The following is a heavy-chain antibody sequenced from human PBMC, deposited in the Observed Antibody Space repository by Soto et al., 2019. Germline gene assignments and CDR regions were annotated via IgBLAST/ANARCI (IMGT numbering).Heavy chain of an antibody. Sequence: QVQLVESGGGVVQPGRSLRLSCAASGFTFRSYGMHWVRQAPAKGLERVAVIWYDGSNKNYGDPVKGRFSISRDNSKSTLSRQMDSLSAEDTGVDYCARGSGHNSYYMDVWGKGTTVTVS. CDR2: IWYDGSNK. V-gene: IGHV3-33*01. J-gene: IGHJ6*03. CDR3: ARGSGHNSYYMDV. CDR1: GFTFRSYG.